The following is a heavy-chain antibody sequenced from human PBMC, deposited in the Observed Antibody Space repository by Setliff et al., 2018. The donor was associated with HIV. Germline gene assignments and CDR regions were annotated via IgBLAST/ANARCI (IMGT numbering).Heavy chain of an antibody. J-gene: IGHJ3*02. CDR1: GYSISSGYY. CDR3: ARLVYSGSLVGAFDI. CDR2: IYHSGIT. D-gene: IGHD1-26*01. V-gene: IGHV4-38-2*02. Sequence: PSETLSLTCTVSGYSISSGYYWGWIRQPPGKGLEWIGSIYHSGITYYNSSLKSRVTISVDTSKNQFALNLTSVTAADTAVYYCARLVYSGSLVGAFDIWGQGTMVTVSS.